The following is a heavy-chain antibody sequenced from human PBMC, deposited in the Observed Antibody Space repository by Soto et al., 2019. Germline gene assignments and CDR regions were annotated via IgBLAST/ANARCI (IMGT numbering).Heavy chain of an antibody. CDR1: GGSISSYY. Sequence: SETLSLTCTVSGGSISSYYWSWIRQPPGKGLEWIGYIYYSGSTNYNPSLKSRVTISVDTSKNQFSLKLSSVTAADTAVYYCASLATEPATYSFDYWGQGTLVTVSS. V-gene: IGHV4-59*08. D-gene: IGHD6-25*01. CDR3: ASLATEPATYSFDY. J-gene: IGHJ4*02. CDR2: IYYSGST.